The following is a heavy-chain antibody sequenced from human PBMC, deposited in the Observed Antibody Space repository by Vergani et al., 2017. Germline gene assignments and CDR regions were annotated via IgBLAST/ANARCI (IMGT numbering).Heavy chain of an antibody. CDR3: ARDSFFGVVIIPFDY. V-gene: IGHV3-33*01. D-gene: IGHD3-3*01. CDR1: GFTFSSHG. Sequence: QVQLVESEGGVVQPGRSLTLSCVASGFTFSSHGMHWVRQAPGKGLEWVAVIWYDGSNKYYVDSVKGRFTISRDNAKNSLYLQMNSLRAEDTAVYYCARDSFFGVVIIPFDYWGQGTLVTVSS. CDR2: IWYDGSNK. J-gene: IGHJ4*02.